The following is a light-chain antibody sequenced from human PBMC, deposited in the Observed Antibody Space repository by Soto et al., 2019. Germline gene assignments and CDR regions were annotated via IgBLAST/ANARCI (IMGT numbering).Light chain of an antibody. J-gene: IGLJ1*01. V-gene: IGLV2-11*01. Sequence: PSHACTITCTGTSSDVGGYNYVSWYQHHPGKAPKLMIYDVDKRPSWVPGRFSGSKSGNTASLTIYGLQADDDADYYFFFYDAGTTEIFG. CDR1: SSDVGGYNY. CDR3: FFYDAGTTEI. CDR2: DVD.